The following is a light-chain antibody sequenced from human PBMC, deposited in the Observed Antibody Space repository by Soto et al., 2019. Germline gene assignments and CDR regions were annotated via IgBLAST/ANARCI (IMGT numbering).Light chain of an antibody. CDR3: QQYDSSSPWA. J-gene: IGKJ1*01. Sequence: EIVLTQSPGTLSLSPGERVTLSCRASQSVSSSYLAWYQQKPGQAPRLVIYGASTRATGIPDRFSGSGSGTDFTLTISRLEPEDFAVYFCQQYDSSSPWAFGQGTKVEIK. CDR1: QSVSSSY. V-gene: IGKV3-20*01. CDR2: GAS.